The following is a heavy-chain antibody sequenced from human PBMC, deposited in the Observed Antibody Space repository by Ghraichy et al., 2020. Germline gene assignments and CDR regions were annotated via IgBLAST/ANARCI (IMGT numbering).Heavy chain of an antibody. CDR1: GFTFSVYS. CDR2: ISSSSNRI. J-gene: IGHJ4*02. D-gene: IGHD3-22*01. CDR3: ARGHYFESSGYWGFDY. Sequence: AGSLRLSCVGSGFTFSVYSMNWVRQAPGKGLEWISYISSSSNRIYYAESVKGRFTISRDNAKISLYLEMDSLRDEDTAVYYCARGHYFESSGYWGFDYWGQGTLVTVSS. V-gene: IGHV3-48*02.